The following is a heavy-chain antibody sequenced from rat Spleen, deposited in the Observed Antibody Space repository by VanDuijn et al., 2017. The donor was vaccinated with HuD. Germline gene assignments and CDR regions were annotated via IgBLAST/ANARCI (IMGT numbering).Heavy chain of an antibody. V-gene: IGHV5-29*01. D-gene: IGHD1-4*01. J-gene: IGHJ4*01. CDR3: AREGELPGSTGVMDA. CDR1: GFTFSDYY. Sequence: EVQLVESDGGLVQPGRSLKLSCAASGFTFSDYYMAWVRQAPTKGLEWVATISYDGSSTYYRDSVKGRFTISRDNAKSTLYLQMDSLRSEDTATYYCAREGELPGSTGVMDAWGQGASVTVSS. CDR2: ISYDGSST.